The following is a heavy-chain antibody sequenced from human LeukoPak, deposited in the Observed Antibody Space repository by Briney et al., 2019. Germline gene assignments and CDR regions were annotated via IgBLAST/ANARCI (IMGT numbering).Heavy chain of an antibody. J-gene: IGHJ5*02. CDR1: GVAISRGGYA. CDR2: IYHSGTT. Sequence: SETLSLTCAVSGVAISRGGYAWNCIRQPPGKGLEWIAYIYHSGTTYYNPSLKSRATISVDTSKNQFSLKLSSVTAADTAVYYCVRGRYSSGWFKDKNWFDPWGQGTLVTVSS. D-gene: IGHD6-19*01. CDR3: VRGRYSSGWFKDKNWFDP. V-gene: IGHV4-30-4*07.